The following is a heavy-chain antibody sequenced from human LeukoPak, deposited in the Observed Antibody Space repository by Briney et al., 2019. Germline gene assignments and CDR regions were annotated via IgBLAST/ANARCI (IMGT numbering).Heavy chain of an antibody. Sequence: SETLSLTCAVYGGSFSGYYWSWIRQPPGKGLEWIGEINHSGSTNYNPSLKSRVTISVDTSKNQFSLKLSPVTAADTAVYYCARDAYSSPMDVWGKGTTVTVSS. J-gene: IGHJ6*03. V-gene: IGHV4-34*01. CDR1: GGSFSGYY. D-gene: IGHD5-18*01. CDR2: INHSGST. CDR3: ARDAYSSPMDV.